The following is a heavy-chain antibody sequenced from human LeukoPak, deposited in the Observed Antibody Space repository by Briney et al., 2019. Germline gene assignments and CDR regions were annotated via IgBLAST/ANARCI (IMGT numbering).Heavy chain of an antibody. CDR1: GFTFSTYD. V-gene: IGHV3-21*01. Sequence: PGGSLRLSCAASGFTFSTYDMNWVRQPPGKGLEWVSSITTSSSSITYADSMKGRLTISRDNAKNSLYLQMDSLTAEDTAVYYCARRILGALDNWGQGTLVTVSS. D-gene: IGHD2-15*01. CDR3: ARRILGALDN. CDR2: ITTSSSSI. J-gene: IGHJ4*02.